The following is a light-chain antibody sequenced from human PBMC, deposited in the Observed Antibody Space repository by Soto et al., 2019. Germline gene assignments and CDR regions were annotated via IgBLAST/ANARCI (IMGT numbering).Light chain of an antibody. CDR3: QQYNSYPYT. V-gene: IGKV1-5*03. CDR1: QSISSW. Sequence: DIQMTQSPSTLSASVGDRVTITCRASQSISSWLAWYQQKPGKAPKLLLYKAYSLESGVPARVSGSGSVTEFTLTISSLQPYDFATYYGQQYNSYPYTCGQGTKLEIK. J-gene: IGKJ2*01. CDR2: KAY.